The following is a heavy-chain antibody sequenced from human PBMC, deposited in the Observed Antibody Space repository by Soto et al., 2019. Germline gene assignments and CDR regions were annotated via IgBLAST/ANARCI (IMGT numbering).Heavy chain of an antibody. CDR1: GYTFTSYA. V-gene: IGHV1-3*01. D-gene: IGHD1-1*01. CDR3: ARSGPQRRTTGTKNSHYIFDY. CDR2: INAGNGNT. Sequence: GASVKVSCKASGYTFTSYAMHWVRQAPGQRLEWMGWINAGNGNTKYSQKFQGRVTITRDTSASTVYMELSSLRSEDTAVYYCARSGPQRRTTGTKNSHYIFDYWGQGTLVTVSS. J-gene: IGHJ4*02.